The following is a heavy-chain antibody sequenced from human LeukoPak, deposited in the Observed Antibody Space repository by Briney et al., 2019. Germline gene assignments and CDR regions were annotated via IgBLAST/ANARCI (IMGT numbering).Heavy chain of an antibody. Sequence: GGSLRLSCAASGFTFSDYYMSWIRQAPGKGLEWVSCISSSGDIMYYADSVKGRFTISRDNAKNTLYLQMNSLRAEDTAVYYCAREWRYCSGGSCPRPYYYYGMDVWGQGTTVTVSS. D-gene: IGHD2-15*01. CDR3: AREWRYCSGGSCPRPYYYYGMDV. V-gene: IGHV3-11*04. CDR2: ISSSGDIM. CDR1: GFTFSDYY. J-gene: IGHJ6*02.